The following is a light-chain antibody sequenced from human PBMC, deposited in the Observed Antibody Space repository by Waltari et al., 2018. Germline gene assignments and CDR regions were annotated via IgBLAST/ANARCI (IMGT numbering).Light chain of an antibody. CDR2: AAS. Sequence: IQVTQSPSSLSASVGDRITLTCRTSQSVSSYLNWYQQKPGEAPKLLIYAASTLHRGVPSRFSGSGSGTDYTLTITSLQPEDFATYFCQQSYNTPRTFGLGTKLQIK. V-gene: IGKV1-39*01. CDR3: QQSYNTPRT. CDR1: QSVSSY. J-gene: IGKJ2*01.